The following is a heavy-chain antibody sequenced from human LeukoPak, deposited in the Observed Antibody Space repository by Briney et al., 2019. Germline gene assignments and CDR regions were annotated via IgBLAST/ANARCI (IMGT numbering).Heavy chain of an antibody. CDR1: GYTFTSYG. CDR2: ISAYNGNT. D-gene: IGHD3-9*01. Sequence: ASVKVSCKASGYTFTSYGISWVRQAPGQGLEWMGWISAYNGNTNYAQKLQGRVTMTTDTSTSTAYMELRSLRSDDTAVYYCARGDIVRYFDWLGYYYYMDVWGKGTTVTVSS. J-gene: IGHJ6*03. V-gene: IGHV1-18*01. CDR3: ARGDIVRYFDWLGYYYYMDV.